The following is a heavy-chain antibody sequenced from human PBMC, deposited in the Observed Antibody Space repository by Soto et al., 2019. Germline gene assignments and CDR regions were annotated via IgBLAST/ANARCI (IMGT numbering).Heavy chain of an antibody. CDR2: IIPIFGTA. Sequence: QVQLVQSGAEVKKPGSSVKVSCKASGGTFSSYAISWVRQAPGQGLEWMGGIIPIFGTANYAQKFQGRVTITADKSTSTAYMELSSLRSEDTAVYYCARGKVVAATRNYYYYGMDVWGQGTTVIVSS. CDR1: GGTFSSYA. V-gene: IGHV1-69*06. CDR3: ARGKVVAATRNYYYYGMDV. D-gene: IGHD2-15*01. J-gene: IGHJ6*02.